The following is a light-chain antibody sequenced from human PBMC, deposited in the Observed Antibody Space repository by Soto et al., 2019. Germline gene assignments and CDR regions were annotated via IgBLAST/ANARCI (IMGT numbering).Light chain of an antibody. J-gene: IGKJ2*01. CDR2: GAS. CDR1: QSVSSN. Sequence: EIVMTQSPATLSVSPGESATLSCRASQSVSSNLAWYQQKPGQAPRLLSYGASTRATGIPARFSGSGSGTEFTLTISSRQSEDFAVYYCQQYNTWPPPYTFGQGTKLEIK. V-gene: IGKV3-15*01. CDR3: QQYNTWPPPYT.